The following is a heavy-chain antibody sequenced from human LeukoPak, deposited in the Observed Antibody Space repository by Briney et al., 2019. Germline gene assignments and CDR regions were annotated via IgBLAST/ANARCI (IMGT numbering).Heavy chain of an antibody. D-gene: IGHD5-18*01. CDR3: ARGGYSHGYSTLDY. V-gene: IGHV4-59*01. CDR1: GGSTTCNY. CDR2: IFYNGYT. J-gene: IGHJ4*02. Sequence: SETLSLTCTVSGGSTTCNYWSWIRQTPGKGLEWIGFIFYNGYTKYNPSLESRVIMSIDTSKNQFSPKLSSVTAADTAVYYRARGGYSHGYSTLDYWGQGILVTVSS.